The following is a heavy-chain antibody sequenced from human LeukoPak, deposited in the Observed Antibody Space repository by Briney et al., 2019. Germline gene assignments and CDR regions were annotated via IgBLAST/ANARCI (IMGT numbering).Heavy chain of an antibody. Sequence: GGSLRLSCAASGFTFSSYAMHWVRQAPGKGLEWVAVISYDGSNKYYADSVKGRFTISRDNSKNTLYLQMNSLRAEDTAVYYCARDRYDFWSGYYRHDVFDYWGQGTLVTVSS. D-gene: IGHD3-3*01. CDR3: ARDRYDFWSGYYRHDVFDY. V-gene: IGHV3-30-3*01. J-gene: IGHJ4*02. CDR1: GFTFSSYA. CDR2: ISYDGSNK.